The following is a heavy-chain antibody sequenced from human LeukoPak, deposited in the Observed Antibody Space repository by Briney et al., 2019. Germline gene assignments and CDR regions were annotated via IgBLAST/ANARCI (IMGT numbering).Heavy chain of an antibody. CDR2: IKQDGSEK. CDR3: ARDTRGYSYGYSFYYMDV. CDR1: GFTFSSYW. V-gene: IGHV3-7*01. J-gene: IGHJ6*03. Sequence: GGSLRLSCAASGFTFSSYWMSWVRQAPGKGLEWVANIKQDGSEKYYVDSVKGRFTISRDNAKNSLYLQMNRLRTEDTAVYYCARDTRGYSYGYSFYYMDVWGKGTTVTVSS. D-gene: IGHD5-18*01.